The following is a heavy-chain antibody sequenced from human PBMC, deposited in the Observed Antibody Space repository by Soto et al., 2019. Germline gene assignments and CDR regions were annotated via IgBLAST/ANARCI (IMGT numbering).Heavy chain of an antibody. Sequence: GGSLRLSCAASGFTFSTYGMHWVRQAPGKGLEWVAVIWYDGGNKYYADSVKGRFTISRDNSKNTLYLQMNSLRAEDTAVYYCARENYGNWFDPWGQGTLVTV. J-gene: IGHJ5*02. CDR2: IWYDGGNK. D-gene: IGHD3-10*01. V-gene: IGHV3-33*01. CDR1: GFTFSTYG. CDR3: ARENYGNWFDP.